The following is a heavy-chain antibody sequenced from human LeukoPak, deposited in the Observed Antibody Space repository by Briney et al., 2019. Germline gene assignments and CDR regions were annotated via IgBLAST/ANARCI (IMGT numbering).Heavy chain of an antibody. V-gene: IGHV4-38-2*01. Sequence: PSETLSLTCAVSIYSISSGYYCGWNRQTPGKGLEWIGNIYHSGSTYYNPSLKSRLTMSVDTSKNQFSLKLSSVTAADTAVYYCARVGSYDSSGYYYFDYWGQGTLVTLSS. CDR2: IYHSGST. CDR3: ARVGSYDSSGYYYFDY. J-gene: IGHJ4*02. CDR1: IYSISSGYY. D-gene: IGHD3-22*01.